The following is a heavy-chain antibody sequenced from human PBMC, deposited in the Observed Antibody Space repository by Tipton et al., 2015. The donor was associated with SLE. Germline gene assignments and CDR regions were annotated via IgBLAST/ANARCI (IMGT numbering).Heavy chain of an antibody. J-gene: IGHJ4*02. CDR1: GFPFSTTV. CDR3: AKVASRGVYGEFDY. Sequence: SLRLSCAASGFPFSTTVMSWIRQPPGKGLEWVSSIYGGGSTYYADSVKGRLTISRENSKNTLYLQMESLRIEDTAEYYCAKVASRGVYGEFDYWGQGTLVTVSS. V-gene: IGHV3-23*03. D-gene: IGHD5/OR15-5a*01. CDR2: IYGGGST.